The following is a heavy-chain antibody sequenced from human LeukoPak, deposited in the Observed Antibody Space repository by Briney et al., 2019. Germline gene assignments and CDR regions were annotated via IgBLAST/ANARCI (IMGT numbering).Heavy chain of an antibody. D-gene: IGHD6-19*01. Sequence: SETLSLTCSVSIGSLSSSKWWSWIRQHPGKGLEWIGYIYYSGSTYYNPSLKSRVTISVDTSKNQFSLKLRSVTAADTAVYYCARVPIAVAGTGGYWGQGTLVTVSS. CDR1: IGSLSSSKW. CDR3: ARVPIAVAGTGGY. J-gene: IGHJ4*02. CDR2: IYYSGST. V-gene: IGHV4-31*03.